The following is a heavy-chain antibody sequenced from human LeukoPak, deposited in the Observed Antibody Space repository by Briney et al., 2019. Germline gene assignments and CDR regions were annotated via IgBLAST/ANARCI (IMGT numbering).Heavy chain of an antibody. J-gene: IGHJ4*02. D-gene: IGHD2-15*01. CDR3: ARQARRIVVVVAATPD. V-gene: IGHV4-39*01. CDR2: IYYSGST. Sequence: PSETLSLTCTVSGGSISSSSYYWGWIRQPPGKGLEWIGSIYYSGSTYYNPPLKSRVTISVDTSKNQFSLKLSSVTAADTAVYYCARQARRIVVVVAATPDWGQGTLVTVSS. CDR1: GGSISSSSYY.